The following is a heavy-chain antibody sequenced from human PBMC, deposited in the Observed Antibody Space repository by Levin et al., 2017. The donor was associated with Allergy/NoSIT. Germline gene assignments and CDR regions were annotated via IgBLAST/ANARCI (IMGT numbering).Heavy chain of an antibody. D-gene: IGHD6-19*01. V-gene: IGHV3-15*01. CDR3: TTGVAVAGTEYFQH. CDR1: GFTFSNAW. J-gene: IGHJ1*01. Sequence: LSLTCAASGFTFSNAWMSWVRQAPGKGLEWVGRIKSKTDGGTTDYAAPVKGRFTISRDDSKNTLYLQMNSLKTEDTAVYYCTTGVAVAGTEYFQHWGQGTLVTVSS. CDR2: IKSKTDGGTT.